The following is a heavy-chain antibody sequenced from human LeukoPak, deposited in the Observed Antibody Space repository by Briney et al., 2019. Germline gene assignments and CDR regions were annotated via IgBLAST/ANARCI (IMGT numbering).Heavy chain of an antibody. CDR1: GDSISSGGYF. CDR2: MYYSGNT. D-gene: IGHD2-2*01. CDR3: ARGYCSSTSCYYYGMDV. J-gene: IGHJ6*04. Sequence: SETLSLTCNVSGDSISSGGYFWSWIRQHPGKGLEWIGSMYYSGNTYYNPSLKSRITISVDTSKNQISLKLSSVTAADTAVYYCARGYCSSTSCYYYGMDVWGKGTTVTVSS. V-gene: IGHV4-31*03.